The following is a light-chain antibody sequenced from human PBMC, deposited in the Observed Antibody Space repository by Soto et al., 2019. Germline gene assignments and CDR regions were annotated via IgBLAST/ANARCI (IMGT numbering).Light chain of an antibody. CDR1: RCVSSY. J-gene: IGKJ5*01. Sequence: EIVLTQSPATLSLSPGESATLSCRATRCVSSYIAWSQQKPGEAPWLLIYDASSRPTDSPAMFSGSGSGTDFTLTISSLEPEDFALYYCQQRSNWPITFGQGTRLEIK. CDR2: DAS. V-gene: IGKV3-11*01. CDR3: QQRSNWPIT.